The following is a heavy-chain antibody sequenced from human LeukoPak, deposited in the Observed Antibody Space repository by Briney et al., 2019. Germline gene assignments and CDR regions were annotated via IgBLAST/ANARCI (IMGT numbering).Heavy chain of an antibody. CDR2: IIPIFGSS. Sequence: GASVKVSCTASGGTFNNYAINWVRQAPGQGLEWMGGIIPIFGSSNYAQKSQGRVTITADESTTTAYMELSSLRSEDTAVYYCARVTHTELSTWFDPWGQGTLVTVSS. V-gene: IGHV1-69*13. J-gene: IGHJ5*02. CDR1: GGTFNNYA. D-gene: IGHD5-18*01. CDR3: ARVTHTELSTWFDP.